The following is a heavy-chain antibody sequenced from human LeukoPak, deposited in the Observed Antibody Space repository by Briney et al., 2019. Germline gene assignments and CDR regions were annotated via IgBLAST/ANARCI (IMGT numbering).Heavy chain of an antibody. D-gene: IGHD6-19*01. J-gene: IGHJ4*02. CDR2: IIPIFGIA. V-gene: IGHV1-69*04. Sequence: SVKVSCKASGGTFSSYATSWVRQAPGQGLEWMGRIIPIFGIANYAQKFQGRVTITADKSTSTAYMELSSLRSEDTAVYYCARAAVAGTAHPGFDHLGYWGQGTLVTVSS. CDR1: GGTFSSYA. CDR3: ARAAVAGTAHPGFDHLGY.